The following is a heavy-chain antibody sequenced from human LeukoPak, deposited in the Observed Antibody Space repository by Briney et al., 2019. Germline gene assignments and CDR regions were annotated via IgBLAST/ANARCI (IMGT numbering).Heavy chain of an antibody. J-gene: IGHJ4*02. CDR1: GFTFSSYS. D-gene: IGHD3-10*01. CDR2: IYSGGST. V-gene: IGHV3-53*01. Sequence: GGSLRLSCAASGFTFSSYSMNWVRQAPGKGLEWVSVIYSGGSTYYADSVKGRFTISRDNSKNTLYLQMNSLRAEDTAVYYCARTRYYYGSGSYSPAFDYWGQGTLVTVSS. CDR3: ARTRYYYGSGSYSPAFDY.